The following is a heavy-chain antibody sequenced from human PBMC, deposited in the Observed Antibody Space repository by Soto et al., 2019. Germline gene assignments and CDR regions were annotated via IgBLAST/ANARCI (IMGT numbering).Heavy chain of an antibody. J-gene: IGHJ5*02. V-gene: IGHV3-23*01. CDR1: GFTFSSYA. CDR2: ISGSGGST. D-gene: IGHD3-22*01. CDR3: AKGSDSSGYSWNWFDP. Sequence: PGGSLRLSCAASGFTFSSYAMSWVRQAPGKGLEWVSAISGSGGSTYYADSVKGRFTISRDNSKNTLYLQTNSLRAEDTAVYYCAKGSDSSGYSWNWFDPWGKGTLVTVSS.